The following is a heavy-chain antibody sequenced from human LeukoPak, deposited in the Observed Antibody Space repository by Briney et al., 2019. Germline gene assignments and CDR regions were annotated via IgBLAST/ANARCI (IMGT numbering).Heavy chain of an antibody. Sequence: QPGGSLRLSCAASGFTFNTYSMNWVRQTPGKGLEWVSFITSSGTTTHYADSVKGWFTISRDNAGNSLYLQMNNLRAGDTAVYYCARDHCSSTRCQYYHYYGMDVWGQGTTVTVSS. CDR2: ITSSGTTT. CDR3: ARDHCSSTRCQYYHYYGMDV. CDR1: GFTFNTYS. V-gene: IGHV3-48*01. D-gene: IGHD2-2*01. J-gene: IGHJ6*02.